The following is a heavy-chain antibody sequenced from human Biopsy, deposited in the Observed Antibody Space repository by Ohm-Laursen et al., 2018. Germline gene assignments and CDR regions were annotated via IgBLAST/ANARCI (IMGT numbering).Heavy chain of an antibody. V-gene: IGHV4-34*01. D-gene: IGHD2-15*01. CDR3: ARMDCSGGSCHYYSYGMDV. Sequence: SDTLSLTCAVYGESFNGYYWSWIRQPPGKGLECIGNIHHSGSTNYNPSLKSPLTISVDTSKNQFSLKLSSVTAADTAVYYCARMDCSGGSCHYYSYGMDVWGQGTTVTVSS. CDR2: IHHSGST. CDR1: GESFNGYY. J-gene: IGHJ6*02.